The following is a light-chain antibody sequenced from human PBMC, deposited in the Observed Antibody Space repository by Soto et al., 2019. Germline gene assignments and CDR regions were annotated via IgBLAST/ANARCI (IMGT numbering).Light chain of an antibody. J-gene: IGLJ2*01. V-gene: IGLV4-69*02. CDR3: QTWGTGPHVE. Sequence: QSVLTQSPSASASLGASVRLTCTLSSGHSSYGIAWHQQQPEKGPRYLMKVNTDGSHSKGDGIPDRFSGSSSGAERYLTISSLQSEDEADYYCQTWGTGPHVEFGGGTKVTVL. CDR2: VNTDGSH. CDR1: SGHSSYG.